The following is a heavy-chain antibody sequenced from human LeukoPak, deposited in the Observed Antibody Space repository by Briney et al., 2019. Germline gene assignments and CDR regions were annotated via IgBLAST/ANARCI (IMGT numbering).Heavy chain of an antibody. CDR3: ARRLDC. J-gene: IGHJ4*02. Sequence: KAGGSLRLSCTVSGFTVSSNSMSWVRQAPGKGLEWVSSITSDSRYMYYADSVKGRFTISRDNAKNSLYLQMNSLRAEDTAVYYCARRLDCWGQGTLVTVSS. V-gene: IGHV3-21*01. CDR1: GFTVSSNS. CDR2: ITSDSRYM.